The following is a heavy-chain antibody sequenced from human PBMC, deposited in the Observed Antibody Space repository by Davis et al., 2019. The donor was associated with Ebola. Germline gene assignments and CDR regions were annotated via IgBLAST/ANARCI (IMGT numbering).Heavy chain of an antibody. J-gene: IGHJ4*02. CDR2: ISYDGSNK. CDR1: GFTFSSYG. D-gene: IGHD2-8*01. V-gene: IGHV3-30*03. Sequence: GESLKISCAASGFTFSSYGMHWVRQAPGKGLEWLAVISYDGSNKYYADSVKGRFTISRDNSKNTLYLQMNSLRVEDTAVYYCVVRDERALGYWGQGTLVTVSS. CDR3: VVRDERALGY.